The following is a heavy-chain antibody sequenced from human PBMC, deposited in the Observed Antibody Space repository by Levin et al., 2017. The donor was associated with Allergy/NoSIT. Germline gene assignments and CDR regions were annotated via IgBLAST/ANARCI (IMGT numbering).Heavy chain of an antibody. D-gene: IGHD3-22*01. V-gene: IGHV1-18*01. J-gene: IGHJ4*02. CDR1: GYTFTSYG. CDR3: ARGYYDSSGGVEGY. CDR2: ISAYNGNT. Sequence: GESLKISCKASGYTFTSYGISWVRQAPGQGLEWMGWISAYNGNTNYAQKLQGRVTMTTDTSTSTTYMELRSLRSDDTAVYYCARGYYDSSGGVEGYWGQGTLVTVSS.